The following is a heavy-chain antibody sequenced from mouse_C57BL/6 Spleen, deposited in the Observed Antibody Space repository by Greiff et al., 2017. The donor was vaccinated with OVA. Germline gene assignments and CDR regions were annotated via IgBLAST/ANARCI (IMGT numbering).Heavy chain of an antibody. Sequence: QVHVKQPGAELVMPGASVKLSCKASGYTFTSYWMHWVKQRPGQGLEWIGEIDPSDSYTNYNQKFKGKSTLTVDKSSSTAYMQLSSLTSEVSAVYYCARKLLYYFDYWGQGTTLTVSS. CDR3: ARKLLYYFDY. J-gene: IGHJ2*01. CDR1: GYTFTSYW. V-gene: IGHV1-69*01. D-gene: IGHD6-2*01. CDR2: IDPSDSYT.